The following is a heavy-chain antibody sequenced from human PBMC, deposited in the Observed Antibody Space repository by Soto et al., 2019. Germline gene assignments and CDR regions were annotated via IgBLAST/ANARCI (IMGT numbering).Heavy chain of an antibody. CDR2: HYSGGST. CDR1: GFSVSSNY. CDR3: ARHRHPRGTVGATSPLDP. V-gene: IGHV3-53*01. D-gene: IGHD1-26*01. Sequence: GGSLRLSCATSGFSVSSNYLSWVRQAPGKGLEWVSVHYSGGSTYYADSVQGRFTISRDKSNNTLYLQMRRVRAEDTAVYFCARHRHPRGTVGATSPLDPWGQGTQVTVSS. J-gene: IGHJ5*02.